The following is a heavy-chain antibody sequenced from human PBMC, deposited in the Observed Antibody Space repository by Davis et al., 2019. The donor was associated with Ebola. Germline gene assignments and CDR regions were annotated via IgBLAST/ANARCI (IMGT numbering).Heavy chain of an antibody. CDR3: ARLGTAMVFYGMDV. Sequence: MPSETLSLTCTVSGGSISSYYWSWIRQPPGKGLEWIGYIYYSGSTNYNPSLKSRVTIPVDTSKNQFSLRLSSVTAADTAVYYCARLGTAMVFYGMDVWGQGTTVTVSS. D-gene: IGHD5-18*01. CDR1: GGSISSYY. CDR2: IYYSGST. J-gene: IGHJ6*02. V-gene: IGHV4-59*08.